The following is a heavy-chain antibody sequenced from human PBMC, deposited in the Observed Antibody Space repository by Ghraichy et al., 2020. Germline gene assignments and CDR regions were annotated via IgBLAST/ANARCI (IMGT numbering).Heavy chain of an antibody. V-gene: IGHV3-48*02. J-gene: IGHJ4*02. CDR1: GFTVSSYS. D-gene: IGHD1-26*01. Sequence: GGSLRLSCAASGFTVSSYSMNWVRQAPGKGLEWVSYINSSSSTIYYADSVKGRFTISRDNAKNSLYLQMNSLRDEDTAVYYCGRDARSVGATHSWGQGTLVSVSS. CDR3: GRDARSVGATHS. CDR2: INSSSSTI.